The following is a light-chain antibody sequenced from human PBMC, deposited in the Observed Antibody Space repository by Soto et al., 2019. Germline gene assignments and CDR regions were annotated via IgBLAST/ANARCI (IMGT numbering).Light chain of an antibody. V-gene: IGKV1-12*01. Sequence: DIQMTQSPSSVSASVGDRVTMTCWATQDINKWVAWYQQKPGKAPKLLIYAASTLQGGVPSRFSGSGSGTDFTLTISSLQAEDSATYYCQQANSFPRTFGQGTKLEIK. CDR1: QDINKW. CDR3: QQANSFPRT. J-gene: IGKJ2*01. CDR2: AAS.